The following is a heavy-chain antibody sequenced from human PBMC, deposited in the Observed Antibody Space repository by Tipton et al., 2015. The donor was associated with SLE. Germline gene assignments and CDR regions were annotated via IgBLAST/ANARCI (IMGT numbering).Heavy chain of an antibody. D-gene: IGHD5-12*01. CDR3: ARGSSPPSGH. CDR1: GYTFASYD. Sequence: QVQLVQSGAEVKKPGASVKVSCKASGYTFASYDINWVRQAAGQGLEWMGWMNPDNGDTGYAQKFQGRVTMTRSTSITTAYMELSSLTSEDTAVYYCARGSSPPSGHWGQGTLVTVSS. CDR2: MNPDNGDT. J-gene: IGHJ4*02. V-gene: IGHV1-8*01.